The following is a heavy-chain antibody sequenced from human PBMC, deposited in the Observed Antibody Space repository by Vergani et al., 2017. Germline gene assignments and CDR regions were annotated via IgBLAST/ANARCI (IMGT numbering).Heavy chain of an antibody. V-gene: IGHV4-34*01. J-gene: IGHJ6*03. CDR2: INHSGST. CDR3: ARVHGYSYGYYYYYYMDV. D-gene: IGHD5-18*01. Sequence: QVQLQQWGAGLLKPSETLSLTCAVYGGSFSGYYWSWIRQPPGKGLEWIGEINHSGSTNYNPSLKSRVTISVDTSKNQFSLKLISVTAADTAVYYCARVHGYSYGYYYYYYMDVWGKGTTVTVSS. CDR1: GGSFSGYY.